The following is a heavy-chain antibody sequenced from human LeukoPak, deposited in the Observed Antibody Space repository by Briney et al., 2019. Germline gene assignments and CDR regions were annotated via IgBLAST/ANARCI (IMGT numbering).Heavy chain of an antibody. J-gene: IGHJ5*02. V-gene: IGHV1-69*13. CDR1: GGTFSSYA. CDR2: IFCIFGTA. Sequence: PVNVSCKASGGTFSSYAISWVRQAPGQGLEWMGGIFCIFGTANYAQQFQGRVTTTADESTSTAYMDLSRLGSEDTAVYYCARGGYDSSGYYLNWFDPWGQGTLVTVSS. D-gene: IGHD3-22*01. CDR3: ARGGYDSSGYYLNWFDP.